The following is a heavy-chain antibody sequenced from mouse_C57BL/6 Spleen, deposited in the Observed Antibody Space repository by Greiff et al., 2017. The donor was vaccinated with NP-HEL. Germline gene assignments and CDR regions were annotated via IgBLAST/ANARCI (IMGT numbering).Heavy chain of an antibody. D-gene: IGHD2-12*01. CDR1: GYTFTDYY. CDR2: INPNNGGT. Sequence: EVQLQQSGPELVKPGASVKISCKASGYTFTDYYMNWVKQSHGKSLEWIGDINPNNGGTSYNQKFKGKATLTVDKSSSTAYMELRSLTSEDSAVYYCARSHLYDWYAMDYWGQGTSVTVSS. J-gene: IGHJ4*01. V-gene: IGHV1-26*01. CDR3: ARSHLYDWYAMDY.